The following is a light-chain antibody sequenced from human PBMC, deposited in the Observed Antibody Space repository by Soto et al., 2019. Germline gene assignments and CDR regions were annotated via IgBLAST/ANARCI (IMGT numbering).Light chain of an antibody. CDR3: QQFDSGPCT. V-gene: IGKV1-33*01. CDR2: DAA. CDR1: QDITNY. J-gene: IGKJ2*02. Sequence: IQMTQSPFSLSASVGDRATISCQASQDITNYLIWYQQKPGKAPKLLIDDAASLGTGVSSRFSGSGSGTDFTLTISSVQAEYIGTYYCQQFDSGPCTFGQGTKLEMK.